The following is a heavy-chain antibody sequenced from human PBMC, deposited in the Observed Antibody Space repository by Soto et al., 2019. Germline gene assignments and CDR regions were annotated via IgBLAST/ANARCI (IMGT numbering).Heavy chain of an antibody. CDR1: GFTFSSYA. CDR2: ISGSGGST. J-gene: IGHJ3*02. V-gene: IGHV3-23*01. D-gene: IGHD2-2*02. Sequence: GGSLRLSCAASGFTFSSYAMSWVRQAPGRGLEWVSAISGSGGSTYYADSVKGRFTISRDNSKNTLYLQMNSLRAEDTAVYYCAKTDIVVVPAAIKGAFDIWGQGTMVTVSS. CDR3: AKTDIVVVPAAIKGAFDI.